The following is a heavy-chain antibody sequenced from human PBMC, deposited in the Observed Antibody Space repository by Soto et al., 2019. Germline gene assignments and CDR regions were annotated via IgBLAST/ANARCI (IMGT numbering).Heavy chain of an antibody. J-gene: IGHJ6*02. CDR2: ISYDGSDK. D-gene: IGHD3-22*01. CDR3: ARPAWDSYYAIDV. V-gene: IGHV3-30*09. CDR1: GFKYTDFA. Sequence: VQLVESGGGEVQPGRSLRLSCAASGFKYTDFALHWVRQAPGKGLEWVAIISYDGSDKYYADSVKGRFVISRDKPKNTLYLEMNRLGPADTAVYFCARPAWDSYYAIDVWGQGTTVTVFS.